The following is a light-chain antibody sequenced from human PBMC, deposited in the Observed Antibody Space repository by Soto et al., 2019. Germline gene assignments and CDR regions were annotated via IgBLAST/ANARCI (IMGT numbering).Light chain of an antibody. CDR3: QQLNSCPIT. V-gene: IGKV1-9*01. J-gene: IGKJ5*01. Sequence: DIQLTQSPSFLSASVGDRVTITCRARQGISSYLAWYQQKPGKAPKLLIYAASTLQSGVPSRFSGSGSGTEFTLTISSLQPEDFATYYCQQLNSCPITFGQGTRLESK. CDR2: AAS. CDR1: QGISSY.